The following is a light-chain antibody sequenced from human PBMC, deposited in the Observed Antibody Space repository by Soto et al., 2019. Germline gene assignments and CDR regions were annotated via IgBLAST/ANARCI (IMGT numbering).Light chain of an antibody. CDR3: GTWDSSLSLWV. J-gene: IGLJ3*02. Sequence: QSVLTQPPSVSAAPGQRVTMSCSGTSSNVGNNYVSWYQQLPGTAPKLLIFQTTERPSGIPDRFSGSKSGTAATLGITELQTGDEADYYRGTWDSSLSLWVFGGGTKLTVL. CDR1: SSNVGNNY. CDR2: QTT. V-gene: IGLV1-51*02.